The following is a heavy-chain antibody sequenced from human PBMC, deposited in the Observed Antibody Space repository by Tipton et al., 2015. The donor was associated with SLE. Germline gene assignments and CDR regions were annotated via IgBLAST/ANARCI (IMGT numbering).Heavy chain of an antibody. CDR1: GGSISSGDYY. V-gene: IGHV4-30-4*01. Sequence: TLSFTCTVSGGSISSGDYYWSWIRQPPGKGLEWIGYVYYSGSTNYNPSLKSRVTISVDTSKNQFSLKLSSVTAADTAVYYCATESGHYDFWSGYYTHYYYMDVWGKGTTVTGSS. CDR3: ATESGHYDFWSGYYTHYYYMDV. J-gene: IGHJ6*03. CDR2: VYYSGST. D-gene: IGHD3-3*01.